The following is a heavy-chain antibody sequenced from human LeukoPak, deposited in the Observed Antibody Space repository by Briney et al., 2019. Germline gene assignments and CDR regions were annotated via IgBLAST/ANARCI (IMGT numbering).Heavy chain of an antibody. CDR1: GYTFTGYY. CDR2: INPNNGGT. V-gene: IGHV1-2*06. CDR3: TRESGSYHGNDY. J-gene: IGHJ4*02. D-gene: IGHD1-26*01. Sequence: GASVKVSCKASGYTFTGYYMHWMRQAPGQGLEWMGRINPNNGGTNCAQKFQGRVTMTGDTSISTAYMELSSLRSDDTAVYYCTRESGSYHGNDYWGQGTLVTVSS.